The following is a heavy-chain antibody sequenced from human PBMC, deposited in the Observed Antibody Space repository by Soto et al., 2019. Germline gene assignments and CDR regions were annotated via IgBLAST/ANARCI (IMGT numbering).Heavy chain of an antibody. J-gene: IGHJ5*02. CDR1: GFTFSSYA. Sequence: EVQLLESGGGLVQPGGSLRLSCAASGFTFSSYAMSWVRQAQGKGLEWVSAISGSGGSTYYADSAKGRFTISRDNSKNTLYLQMNSLRAEDTAVYYCAKDPLVLNWFDPWGQGTLVTVSS. V-gene: IGHV3-23*01. D-gene: IGHD3-10*02. CDR2: ISGSGGST. CDR3: AKDPLVLNWFDP.